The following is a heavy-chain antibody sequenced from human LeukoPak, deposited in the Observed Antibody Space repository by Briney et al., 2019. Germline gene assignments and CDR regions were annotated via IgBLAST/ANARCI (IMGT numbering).Heavy chain of an antibody. V-gene: IGHV1-18*01. J-gene: IGHJ4*02. Sequence: ASVKVSCKASGYTFTSYGINWVRQAPGLGLEWMGWISAYNGDTDYAQKFQGRVTMTTDTSTATAYMELRSLGSDDTAVYYCARYLSGGFLDYWGQGTLVTVSS. CDR2: ISAYNGDT. D-gene: IGHD2-8*02. CDR3: ARYLSGGFLDY. CDR1: GYTFTSYG.